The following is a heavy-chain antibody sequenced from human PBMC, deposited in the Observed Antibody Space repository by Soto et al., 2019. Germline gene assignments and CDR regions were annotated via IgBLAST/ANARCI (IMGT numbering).Heavy chain of an antibody. CDR3: VRSSGSQPRAGWFDP. CDR2: ISWNSVTT. D-gene: IGHD1-26*01. Sequence: EVQLVESGGGLAQPGWSRRLSCAASGFNFDDHAMHWVRQTPGKGLEWVSGISWNSVTTNYADSIKGRFTISRDNAKRTLYLQMNNLRPADTAMYFCVRSSGSQPRAGWFDPWGQGTLVTVS. J-gene: IGHJ5*02. CDR1: GFNFDDHA. V-gene: IGHV3-9*01.